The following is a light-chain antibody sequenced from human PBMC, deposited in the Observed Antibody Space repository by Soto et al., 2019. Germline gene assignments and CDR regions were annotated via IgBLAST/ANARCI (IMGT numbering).Light chain of an antibody. CDR1: QSVSSSY. V-gene: IGKV3-20*01. J-gene: IGKJ1*01. CDR2: GES. CDR3: QQYGSSPRT. Sequence: EIVLTQSPGTLSLSPVESATLFCRASQSVSSSYLAWYQQKPGQAPRILISGESSRATDIPDRFSVSGSGTDFNLTISRLEPEDFAVYYCQQYGSSPRTFGQGTKVDIK.